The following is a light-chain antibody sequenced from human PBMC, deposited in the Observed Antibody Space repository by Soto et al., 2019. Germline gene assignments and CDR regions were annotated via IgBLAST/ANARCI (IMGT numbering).Light chain of an antibody. J-gene: IGKJ4*01. CDR2: GAS. CDR1: QSVNSN. CDR3: QQYNNWPPLT. Sequence: EIVMTQSPATLSVSPGERATLSCRASQSVNSNLAWYQQKPGQAPRLLIYGASTRATGIPGRFRGDGFGTDFTLSISSLQSEDFAVYYCQQYNNWPPLTFGGGTKVEIK. V-gene: IGKV3-15*01.